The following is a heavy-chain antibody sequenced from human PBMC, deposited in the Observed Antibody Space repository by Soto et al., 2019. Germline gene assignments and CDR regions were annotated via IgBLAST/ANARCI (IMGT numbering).Heavy chain of an antibody. D-gene: IGHD3-3*01. Sequence: GGSLRLSCAASGFTFSSYAMSWVRQAPGKGLEWVSAISGSGGSTYYADSVKGRFTISRDNSKNTLYLQMNSLRAEDTAVYYCAKSGVDASYYYYYYMDVWGKGTTVTVSS. J-gene: IGHJ6*03. V-gene: IGHV3-23*01. CDR1: GFTFSSYA. CDR2: ISGSGGST. CDR3: AKSGVDASYYYYYYMDV.